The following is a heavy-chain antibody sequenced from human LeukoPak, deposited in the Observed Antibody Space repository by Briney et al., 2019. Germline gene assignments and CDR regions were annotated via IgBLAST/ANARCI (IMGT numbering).Heavy chain of an antibody. CDR1: GFPFSSDA. J-gene: IGHJ5*02. CDR3: AKGSTPGYTSGWCNWIDP. D-gene: IGHD6-19*01. Sequence: GGSLSLSCAGSGFPFSSDAMNWVRQAPGKGLEWVASISGSTGSTQYADSVKGRFTVSRDNSKNTLYLQMNSLRADDTAVYYCAKGSTPGYTSGWCNWIDPWGQGTLVTVSS. CDR2: ISGSTGST. V-gene: IGHV3-23*01.